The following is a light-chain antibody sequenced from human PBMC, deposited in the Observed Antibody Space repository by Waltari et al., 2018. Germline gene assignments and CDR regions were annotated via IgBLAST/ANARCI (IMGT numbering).Light chain of an antibody. V-gene: IGKV1-5*03. Sequence: DIQMTQAPSTLSPSVGDRVTITCRASQSIATWLAWYQQQPGKAPNLLISEASSLGSGVPSRFSGSGSGTEFTLTISSLQPDDFATYYCQQYNSYPWTFGQGTKVEIK. CDR3: QQYNSYPWT. CDR1: QSIATW. J-gene: IGKJ1*01. CDR2: EAS.